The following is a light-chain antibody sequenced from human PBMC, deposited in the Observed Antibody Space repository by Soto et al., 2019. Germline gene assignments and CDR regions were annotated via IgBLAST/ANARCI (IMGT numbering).Light chain of an antibody. J-gene: IGLJ1*01. CDR2: EVS. Sequence: LTQPASVSGSPGQSITISCTGTSSDVGGYNYVSWYQQQSGKAPKLMIHEVSNRPSGVSNRFSGSKSGNTASLTISGLQAEDEADYYCSSYTSSRAYVFGIGTKVTVL. CDR1: SSDVGGYNY. V-gene: IGLV2-14*01. CDR3: SSYTSSRAYV.